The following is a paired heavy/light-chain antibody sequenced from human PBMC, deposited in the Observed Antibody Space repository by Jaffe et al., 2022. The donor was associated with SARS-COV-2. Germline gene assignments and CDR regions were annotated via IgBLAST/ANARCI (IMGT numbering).Heavy chain of an antibody. V-gene: IGHV1-69*01. CDR1: GGTFSSYA. Sequence: QVQLVQSGAEVKKPGSSVKVSCKASGGTFSSYAISWVRQAPGQGLEWMGGIIPIFGTANYAQKFQGRVTITADESTSTAYMELSSLRSEDTAVYYCARPGYSSGWYSDYYYYYMDVWGKGTTVTVSS. J-gene: IGHJ6*03. D-gene: IGHD6-19*01. CDR3: ARPGYSSGWYSDYYYYYMDV. CDR2: IIPIFGTA.
Light chain of an antibody. CDR1: QSISSW. CDR2: KAS. J-gene: IGKJ1*01. Sequence: DIQMTQSPSTLSASVGDRVTITCRASQSISSWLAWYQQKPGKAPKLLIYKASSLESGVPSRFSGSGSGTEFTLTISSLQPDDFATYYCQQYNSYSPAFGQGTKVEIK. CDR3: QQYNSYSPA. V-gene: IGKV1-5*03.